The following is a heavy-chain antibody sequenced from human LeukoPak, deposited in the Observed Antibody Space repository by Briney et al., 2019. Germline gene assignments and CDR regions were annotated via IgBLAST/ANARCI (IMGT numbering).Heavy chain of an antibody. D-gene: IGHD1-1*01. V-gene: IGHV1-69*04. Sequence: SVKVSCKASGGSFGNFAISWVRQAPGQGLEWVGRIIPILGIPATYAQNFQGRVTITADKYTSIAYVDLIRLTSDDTAVYYCAREGPGTPGVFDYWGQGTLVTVSS. CDR1: GGSFGNFA. J-gene: IGHJ4*02. CDR2: IIPILGIPA. CDR3: AREGPGTPGVFDY.